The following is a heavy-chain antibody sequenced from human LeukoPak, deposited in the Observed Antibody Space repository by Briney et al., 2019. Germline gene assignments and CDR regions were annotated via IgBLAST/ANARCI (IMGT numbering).Heavy chain of an antibody. CDR2: ISAYNGNT. CDR1: GYTFTSYG. D-gene: IGHD3-22*01. Sequence: GASVKVSCKASGYTFTSYGISWVRQAPGQGLEWMGWISAYNGNTNYAQKLQGRVTMTTDTSTSTAYMELRSLRSDDTAVYYCARAPGLNYDSSGYPLYYYYYYMDVWGKGTTVTVSS. V-gene: IGHV1-18*01. CDR3: ARAPGLNYDSSGYPLYYYYYYMDV. J-gene: IGHJ6*03.